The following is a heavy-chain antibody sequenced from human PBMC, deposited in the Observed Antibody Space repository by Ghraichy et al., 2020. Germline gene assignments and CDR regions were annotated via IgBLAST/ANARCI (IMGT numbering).Heavy chain of an antibody. V-gene: IGHV3-66*01. Sequence: GGSLRLSCAASGFTVSTNYMTWLRQAPGKGLEWVSVIYNDGSTYYADSVKGRFTISRDNSKNTTYLQMNSLRAEDTAAYYCARSAGNFRTRFDDWGQGTLVTVSS. CDR3: ARSAGNFRTRFDD. D-gene: IGHD1-7*01. CDR1: GFTVSTNY. CDR2: IYNDGST. J-gene: IGHJ4*02.